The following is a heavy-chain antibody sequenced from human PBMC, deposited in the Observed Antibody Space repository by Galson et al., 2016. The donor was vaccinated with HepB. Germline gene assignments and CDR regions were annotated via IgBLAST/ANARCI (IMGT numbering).Heavy chain of an antibody. CDR2: ISGSGGST. V-gene: IGHV3-23*01. CDR3: AKDISALVLPAAIDY. J-gene: IGHJ4*02. Sequence: SLRLSCAASGFTFTNYALNWVRQAPGKGLEWVSGISGSGGSTDYADSVKGRFTISRDQSNNTLHLQMNSLRAEDTAIYFCAKDISALVLPAAIDYWGQGTLVTVSS. D-gene: IGHD2-2*02. CDR1: GFTFTNYA.